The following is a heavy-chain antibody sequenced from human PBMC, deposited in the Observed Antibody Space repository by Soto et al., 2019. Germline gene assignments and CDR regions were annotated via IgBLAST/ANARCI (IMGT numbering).Heavy chain of an antibody. V-gene: IGHV3-23*01. CDR2: ISGSGGST. J-gene: IGHJ5*02. Sequence: LSLTCAASGFTFSSYAMSWVRQAPGKGLEWVSAISGSGGSTYYADSVKGRFTISRDNSKNTLYLQMNSLRAEDTAVYYCAKSAQDCSSTSCYSWFDPWGQGTLVTVSS. CDR1: GFTFSSYA. CDR3: AKSAQDCSSTSCYSWFDP. D-gene: IGHD2-2*01.